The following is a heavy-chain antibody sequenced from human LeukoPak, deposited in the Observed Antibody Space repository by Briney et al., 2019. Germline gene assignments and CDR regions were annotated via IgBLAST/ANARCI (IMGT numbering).Heavy chain of an antibody. J-gene: IGHJ4*02. V-gene: IGHV3-23*01. CDR1: GITFSSYA. D-gene: IGHD3-22*01. CDR2: ISGSGGST. Sequence: GGTLRLSCAASGITFSSYAMSWVRQAPGKGLEWVSAISGSGGSTYYADSVKGRFTISRDNSKNTLYLQMNSLRAEDTAVYYCAKVKDTYYYDSSLDYWGQGTLVTVSS. CDR3: AKVKDTYYYDSSLDY.